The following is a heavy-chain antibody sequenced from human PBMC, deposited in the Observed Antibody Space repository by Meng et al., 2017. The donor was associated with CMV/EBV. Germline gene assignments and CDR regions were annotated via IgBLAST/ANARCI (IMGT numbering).Heavy chain of an antibody. V-gene: IGHV1-69*01. Sequence: QRVRCGAGVEKRGSWVKVSCRSSGGIFSSYAIMWVRKAPGQWLEWMGGIIHIFGTAICAQKFKGRVTITAEDSTSTAYMELSSLRSEDTGVYYCASVTGIGWWYFDLWGRGTLVTVSS. D-gene: IGHD1-20*01. CDR3: ASVTGIGWWYFDL. J-gene: IGHJ2*01. CDR1: GGIFSSYA. CDR2: IIHIFGTA.